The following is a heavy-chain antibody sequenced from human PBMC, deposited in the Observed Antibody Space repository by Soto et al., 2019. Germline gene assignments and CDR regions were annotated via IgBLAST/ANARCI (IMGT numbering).Heavy chain of an antibody. D-gene: IGHD3-10*01. CDR3: WSTTYNPSLHSRVTISVDTSKNQFSLKLSSVTAADTSVYYCARGTHCSGGSCYMWYYYYYGMDV. CDR2: VHSDGTTT. J-gene: IGHJ6*02. V-gene: IGHV3-74*01. CDR1: GFTFDYYW. Sequence: PGGSLRLSCAASGFTFDYYWMHWVRQAPGKGLVWVSRVHSDGTTTTYADSVKGRFTISRDNARNTVSLQMSSLRAEDTAIYYCWSTTYNPSLHSRVTISVDTSKNQFSLKLSSVTAADTSVYYCARGTHCSGGSCYMWYYYYYGMDVWGQGTTVTVSS.